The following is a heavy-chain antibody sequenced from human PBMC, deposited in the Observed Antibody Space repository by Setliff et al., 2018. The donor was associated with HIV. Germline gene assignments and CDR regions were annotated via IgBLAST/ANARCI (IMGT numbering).Heavy chain of an antibody. J-gene: IGHJ4*02. D-gene: IGHD3-10*01. CDR3: ARGLNSYGSGSYLPLGY. V-gene: IGHV4-39*07. CDR1: GGSISSRTYY. CDR2: INHSGNT. Sequence: PSETLSLTCTVSGGSISSRTYYWGCIRQPPGKGLEWIGEINHSGNTNYKESLKSRVTISIDTSKNQFSLKLNSVIAADTAVYYCARGLNSYGSGSYLPLGYWGQGTLVTVSS.